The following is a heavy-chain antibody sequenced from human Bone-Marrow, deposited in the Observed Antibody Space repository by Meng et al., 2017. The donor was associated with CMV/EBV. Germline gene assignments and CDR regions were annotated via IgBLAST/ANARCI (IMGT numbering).Heavy chain of an antibody. CDR2: ISYDGSNK. CDR3: ARWVGYYDSSGYYSAVYYYYGMDV. Sequence: GESLKISCAASGFTFSSYAMHWVRQAPGKGLEWVAVISYDGSNKYYADSVKGRFTISRDNSKNTLYLQMNSLRAEDTAVYYCARWVGYYDSSGYYSAVYYYYGMDVWGQGTTVTVSS. V-gene: IGHV3-30-3*01. J-gene: IGHJ6*02. CDR1: GFTFSSYA. D-gene: IGHD3-22*01.